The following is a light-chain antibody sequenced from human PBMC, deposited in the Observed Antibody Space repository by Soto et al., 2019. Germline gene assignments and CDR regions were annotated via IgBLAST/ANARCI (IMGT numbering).Light chain of an antibody. CDR1: SGHSSYA. Sequence: QPMLTQSPSASASLGASVKLTCTLSSGHSSYAIAWHQQQPEKGPRYLMKLNSDGSHSKGDGIPDRFSGSSSGAERYLTISSLQSEDEADYYCQTWGTGIHPDVFGTGTKLTVL. CDR2: LNSDGSH. J-gene: IGLJ1*01. CDR3: QTWGTGIHPDV. V-gene: IGLV4-69*01.